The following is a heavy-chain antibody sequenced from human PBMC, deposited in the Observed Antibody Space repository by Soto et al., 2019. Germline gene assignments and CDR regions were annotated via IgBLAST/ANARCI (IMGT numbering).Heavy chain of an antibody. J-gene: IGHJ4*02. Sequence: GGSLRLSCAASGVTFSNYWMSWVRQAPGKGLEWVANIKQDGSQNYYVDSVKGRFTTSRDNTKNSFYLQMNSLRAEDTAVYYCARDHINGWKXDYWGRGTLVTVSS. CDR2: IKQDGSQN. CDR1: GVTFSNYW. D-gene: IGHD6-19*01. V-gene: IGHV3-7*01. CDR3: ARDHINGWKXDY.